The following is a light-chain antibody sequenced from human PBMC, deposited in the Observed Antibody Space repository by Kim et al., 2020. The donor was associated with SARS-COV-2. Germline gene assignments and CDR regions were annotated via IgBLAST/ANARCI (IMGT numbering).Light chain of an antibody. CDR3: QQFNTYPLT. Sequence: DIQLTQSPSLLSASVGDRVTITCRASQGIISYLAWYQQKPGTAPKLLIYAASTLQSGVPSRFSGSGSGTEFTLTISSLQPEDFATYYCQQFNTYPLTFGGGTKVDIK. CDR2: AAS. V-gene: IGKV1-9*01. J-gene: IGKJ4*01. CDR1: QGIISY.